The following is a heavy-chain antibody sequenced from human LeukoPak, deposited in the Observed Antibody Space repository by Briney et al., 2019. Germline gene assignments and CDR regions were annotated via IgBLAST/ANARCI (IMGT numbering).Heavy chain of an antibody. CDR2: ISSSGSTI. Sequence: PGGSLRLSCAASGFTFDDYGMNWVRQAPGKGLEWVSYISSSGSTIYYADSVKGRFTISRDNAKNSLYLQMNSLRAEDTAVYYCAKDAGTTVTTSRDAFDIWGQGTMVTVSS. CDR3: AKDAGTTVTTSRDAFDI. J-gene: IGHJ3*02. D-gene: IGHD4-11*01. V-gene: IGHV3-48*03. CDR1: GFTFDDYG.